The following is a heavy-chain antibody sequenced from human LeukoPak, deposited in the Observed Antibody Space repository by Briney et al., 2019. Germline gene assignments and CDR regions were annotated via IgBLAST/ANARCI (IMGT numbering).Heavy chain of an antibody. CDR2: IYYSGST. CDR1: GGSISSGGYY. D-gene: IGHD2-15*01. V-gene: IGHV4-31*03. Sequence: SETLSLTCTVSGGSISSGGYYWSWIRQHPGKGLEWIGYIYYSGSTYYNPSLKSRVTISVDTSKNQFSLKLSSVTAADTAVYXXXXXXXXXXXXXXXCYSEAYWFDPWGQGTLSPSPQ. J-gene: IGHJ5*02. CDR3: XXXXXXXXXXXXXCYSEAYWFDP.